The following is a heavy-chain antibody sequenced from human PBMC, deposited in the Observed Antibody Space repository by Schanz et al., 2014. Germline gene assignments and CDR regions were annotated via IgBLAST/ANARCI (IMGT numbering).Heavy chain of an antibody. J-gene: IGHJ3*02. CDR3: AKDRWRATVMVDAFDI. Sequence: EVQLVESGGGLVQPGGSLRLSCAASGFTFSDSWMHWVRQAPGKGLVWVSRTSNDGSFTTFADSVKGRFTISRDNSKNTLYLQMNSLRTEDTAVYFCAKDRWRATVMVDAFDIWGQGTKVTVSS. D-gene: IGHD4-4*01. CDR2: TSNDGSFT. V-gene: IGHV3-74*01. CDR1: GFTFSDSW.